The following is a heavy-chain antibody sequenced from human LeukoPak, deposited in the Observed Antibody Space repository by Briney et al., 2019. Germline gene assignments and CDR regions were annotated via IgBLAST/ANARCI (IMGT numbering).Heavy chain of an antibody. Sequence: PGGSLRLSCAASGFTFSSYGMHWVRQAPGKGLEWVANIKQDGSEKYYVDSVKGRFTISRDNAKNSLYLQMNSLRAEDMAVYYCARVLHWFGDPTNWFDPWGQGTLVTVSS. D-gene: IGHD3-10*01. CDR1: GFTFSSYG. CDR3: ARVLHWFGDPTNWFDP. CDR2: IKQDGSEK. J-gene: IGHJ5*02. V-gene: IGHV3-7*01.